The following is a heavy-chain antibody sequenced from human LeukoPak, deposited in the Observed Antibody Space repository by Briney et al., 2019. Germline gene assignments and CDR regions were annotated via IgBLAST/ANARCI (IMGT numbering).Heavy chain of an antibody. CDR3: ARDDYYYDSSFPGFDP. CDR2: INPNSGGT. J-gene: IGHJ5*02. D-gene: IGHD3-22*01. CDR1: GYTFTGYY. Sequence: GASVKVSCKASGYTFTGYYMHWVRQAPGQGLEWMGWINPNSGGTNYAQKFQGRVTMTRDTSISTAYMELSRLRSDDTAVYYCARDDYYYDSSFPGFDPWGQGTLVTVSS. V-gene: IGHV1-2*02.